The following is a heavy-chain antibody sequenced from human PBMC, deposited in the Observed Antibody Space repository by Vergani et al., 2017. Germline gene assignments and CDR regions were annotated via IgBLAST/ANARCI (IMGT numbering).Heavy chain of an antibody. D-gene: IGHD6-13*01. J-gene: IGHJ5*02. Sequence: QVQLPESGPGLVKPSGTLSLTCAVSGGSISSSNWWSWVRQPPGKGLEWIGEIYHNGSTNYNPSLKSRVTISVDKSKNQFSLKLSSVTAADTAVYYCARDRGYSSSWYPFTAWGQGTLVTVSS. CDR3: ARDRGYSSSWYPFTA. CDR2: IYHNGST. V-gene: IGHV4-4*02. CDR1: GGSISSSNW.